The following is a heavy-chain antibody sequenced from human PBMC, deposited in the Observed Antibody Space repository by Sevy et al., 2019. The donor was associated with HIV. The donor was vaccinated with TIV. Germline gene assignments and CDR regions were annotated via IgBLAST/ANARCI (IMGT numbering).Heavy chain of an antibody. J-gene: IGHJ6*02. CDR1: GFTFSRYW. Sequence: GGSLRLSCAASGFTFSRYWMSWVRQAPGKGLEWVSNINKDGSEKYYVDSVKGRFTISRDNAKNSLYLQMNSLRAEDTALYYCARDCSSTNCLWGLDVWGQGTTVTVSS. V-gene: IGHV3-7*03. CDR2: INKDGSEK. D-gene: IGHD2-2*01. CDR3: ARDCSSTNCLWGLDV.